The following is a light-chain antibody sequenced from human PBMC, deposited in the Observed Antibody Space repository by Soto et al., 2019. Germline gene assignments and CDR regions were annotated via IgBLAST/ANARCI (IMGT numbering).Light chain of an antibody. V-gene: IGKV3-15*01. Sequence: EIVMTQSPATLSVSPGERATLSCSASPSFNKNLVWYQQKPGQAPRLLIYGASTSAPGIPARFSGSGSGTEFTSTNSSLQSEDFAVYYCEQYNNCPLTFGGGTKVEIK. CDR2: GAS. J-gene: IGKJ4*01. CDR1: PSFNKN. CDR3: EQYNNCPLT.